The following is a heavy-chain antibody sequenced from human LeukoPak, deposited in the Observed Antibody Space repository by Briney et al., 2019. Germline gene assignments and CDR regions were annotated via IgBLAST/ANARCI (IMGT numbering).Heavy chain of an antibody. J-gene: IGHJ4*02. CDR1: GYSITSGYY. D-gene: IGHD6-13*01. Sequence: PSQTLSLTCTVSGYSITSGYYWGWIRQPPGKGLEWIGTIYHRGSTYYSPSLKSRVTISVDTSKNQFSLNLISVTASDTAVYFCARETYTSSQRDYWGQGTLVTVSS. CDR2: IYHRGST. CDR3: ARETYTSSQRDY. V-gene: IGHV4-38-2*02.